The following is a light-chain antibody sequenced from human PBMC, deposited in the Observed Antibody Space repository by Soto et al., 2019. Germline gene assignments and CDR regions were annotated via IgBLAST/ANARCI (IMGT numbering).Light chain of an antibody. V-gene: IGLV2-11*01. J-gene: IGLJ3*02. CDR3: CSDAGSYTWV. CDR2: DVS. Sequence: QSALTQPRSVSGSPGQSVTISCTGTSSDVGGYNYVSWYQQHPGKAPKLMIYDVSKRPSGVPDRFSGSKSGNTASLTISGLQAEDEDDYDCCSDAGSYTWVFGGGTKLTVL. CDR1: SSDVGGYNY.